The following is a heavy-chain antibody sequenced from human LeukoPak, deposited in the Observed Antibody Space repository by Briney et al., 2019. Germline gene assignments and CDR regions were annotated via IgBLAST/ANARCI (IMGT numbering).Heavy chain of an antibody. V-gene: IGHV3-43D*03. CDR1: GFTFDDYA. CDR2: ISWDGGST. D-gene: IGHD2-21*02. CDR3: AKPACGGDCQAWGYFDY. Sequence: GGSLRLSCAASGFTFDDYAMHWVRQAPGKGLEWVSLISWDGGSTYYADSVKGRFTISRDNSKNSLYLQMNSLRAEDTALYYCAKPACGGDCQAWGYFDYWGQGTLVTVSS. J-gene: IGHJ4*02.